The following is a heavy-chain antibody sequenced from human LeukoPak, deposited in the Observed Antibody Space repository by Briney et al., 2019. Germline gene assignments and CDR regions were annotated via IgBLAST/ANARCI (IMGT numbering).Heavy chain of an antibody. Sequence: ASVKVSCRASGYTFTNYGISGVRQAPGQGLEWMGWISAYNGNTNYAQKLQGRVTMTTDTSTSTAYMELRSLRSDDTAVYYCARDNYGDYVFYAFDIWGQGTMVTVSS. CDR1: GYTFTNYG. J-gene: IGHJ3*02. CDR2: ISAYNGNT. V-gene: IGHV1-18*01. D-gene: IGHD4-17*01. CDR3: ARDNYGDYVFYAFDI.